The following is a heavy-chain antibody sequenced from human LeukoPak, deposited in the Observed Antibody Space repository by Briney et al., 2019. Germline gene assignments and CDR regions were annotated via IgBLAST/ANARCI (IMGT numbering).Heavy chain of an antibody. Sequence: PGGSLRLSCGASGFTIDDYAIHWVRQAPGKGLEWVSGINWNSANRGYADSVRGRFTISRDNAKNSLFLQMSSLSPEDTAFYYCAKDLTAEGSGLDVWGQGTMVTVSS. D-gene: IGHD7-27*01. V-gene: IGHV3-9*01. J-gene: IGHJ3*01. CDR2: INWNSANR. CDR1: GFTIDDYA. CDR3: AKDLTAEGSGLDV.